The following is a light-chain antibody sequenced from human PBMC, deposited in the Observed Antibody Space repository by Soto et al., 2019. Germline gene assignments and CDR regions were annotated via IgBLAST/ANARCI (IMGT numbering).Light chain of an antibody. Sequence: DIPMTQFPPTLSASIGDRVTITCRASQTVYTWLAWYQQKPGTAPKLLIYEASTLHSGVPSRFTGSGSGTEFTLVISRLQPDDFATYYCQQYSSYSPYTFGQGTKVEI. V-gene: IGKV1-5*03. J-gene: IGKJ2*01. CDR3: QQYSSYSPYT. CDR1: QTVYTW. CDR2: EAS.